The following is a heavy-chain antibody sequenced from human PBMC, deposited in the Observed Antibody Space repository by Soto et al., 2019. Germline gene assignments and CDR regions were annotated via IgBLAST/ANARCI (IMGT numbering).Heavy chain of an antibody. CDR2: MNPNSGNT. CDR1: GYTFTSYD. CDR3: ARVATYCSGGSCYSDWFDP. Sequence: QVQLVQSGAEVKKPGASVKVSCKASGYTFTSYDINWVRQATGQGLEWMGWMNPNSGNTGYAQKFQGRVTMPGNTSIGTAYMELSSLRSEDTAVYYCARVATYCSGGSCYSDWFDPWGQGTLVTVSS. D-gene: IGHD2-15*01. V-gene: IGHV1-8*01. J-gene: IGHJ5*02.